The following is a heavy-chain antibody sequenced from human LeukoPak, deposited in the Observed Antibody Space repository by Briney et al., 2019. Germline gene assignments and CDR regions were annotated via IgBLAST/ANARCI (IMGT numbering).Heavy chain of an antibody. Sequence: GRSLRLSCAASGFTFDDYAMPWVRQAPGKGLEWVSGISWNRGTICCAYSVKGRFTTSRDNAKNSLYLQMNSLRAEDTALYYCAKSPHWYSSSSGESEYFQHWGQGTLVTVSS. V-gene: IGHV3-9*01. J-gene: IGHJ1*01. CDR1: GFTFDDYA. CDR3: AKSPHWYSSSSGESEYFQH. CDR2: ISWNRGTI. D-gene: IGHD6-6*01.